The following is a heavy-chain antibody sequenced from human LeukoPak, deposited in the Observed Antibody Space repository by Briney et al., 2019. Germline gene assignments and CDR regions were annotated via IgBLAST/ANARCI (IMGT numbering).Heavy chain of an antibody. CDR1: RFTFNSYA. D-gene: IGHD6-13*01. CDR3: AKAASSSWPSYYYGMDV. Sequence: GGSLRLSCAASRFTFNSYAMSWVRQAPGKGLEWVSVICGSNGITFYVGSVKGRFTISKDNSKNTVYLQMSSLRVDDTAVYYCAKAASSSWPSYYYGMDVWGQGTTVTVSS. V-gene: IGHV3-23*01. J-gene: IGHJ6*02. CDR2: ICGSNGIT.